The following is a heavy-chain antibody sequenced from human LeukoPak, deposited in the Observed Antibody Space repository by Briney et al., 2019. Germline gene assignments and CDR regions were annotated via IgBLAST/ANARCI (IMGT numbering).Heavy chain of an antibody. D-gene: IGHD3-9*01. Sequence: PGGSLRLSCAASGFTFSSYSMNWVRQAPGKGLEWVSSIAGSGGYIYYADSVKGRFTISRDNAKNSLYLQMNSLRAEDTAVYYCAKFRLSNYVILAGYYYYFDYWGQGTLVTVSS. CDR3: AKFRLSNYVILAGYYYYFDY. J-gene: IGHJ4*02. CDR1: GFTFSSYS. V-gene: IGHV3-21*01. CDR2: IAGSGGYI.